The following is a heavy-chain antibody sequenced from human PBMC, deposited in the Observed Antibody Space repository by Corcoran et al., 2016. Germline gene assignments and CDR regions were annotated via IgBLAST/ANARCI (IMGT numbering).Heavy chain of an antibody. CDR3: ARESPGAHYDFWSGSGRYYFDY. Sequence: QVQLVQSGAEVKKPGASVKVSCKASGYTFTGYYMHWVRQAPGQGLEWMGWINPNSGGTNYAQKFQGRVTMTRDTSISTADMELSRLRSDDTAVYYCARESPGAHYDFWSGSGRYYFDYWGQGTLVTVSS. CDR1: GYTFTGYY. J-gene: IGHJ4*02. CDR2: INPNSGGT. D-gene: IGHD3-3*01. V-gene: IGHV1-2*02.